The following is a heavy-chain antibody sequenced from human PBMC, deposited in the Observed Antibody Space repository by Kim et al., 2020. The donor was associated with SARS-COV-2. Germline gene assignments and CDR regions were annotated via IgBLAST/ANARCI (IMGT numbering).Heavy chain of an antibody. V-gene: IGHV4-39*07. Sequence: SETLSLTCTVSGGSISSSSYYWGWIRQPPGKGLEWIGSIYYSGSTYYNPSLKSRVTISVDTSKNQFSLKLTSVTAADTAVYYCARARTPMIVVVINAFDIWGQGTMVTVSS. CDR2: IYYSGST. J-gene: IGHJ3*02. CDR3: ARARTPMIVVVINAFDI. D-gene: IGHD3-22*01. CDR1: GGSISSSSYY.